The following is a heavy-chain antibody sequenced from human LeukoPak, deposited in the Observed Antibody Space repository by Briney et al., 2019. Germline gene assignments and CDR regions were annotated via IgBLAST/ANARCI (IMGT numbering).Heavy chain of an antibody. V-gene: IGHV3-53*01. CDR3: ARDPGDYYYGMDV. CDR2: IYSGGST. D-gene: IGHD7-27*01. Sequence: GGSLRLSCAASGFTVSSNYMSWVRQAPGKGLEWVSVIYSGGSTYYADSVKGRFTISRDNSKNTLYLQMNSLRVEDTAVYYCARDPGDYYYGMDVWGQGTTVTVSS. CDR1: GFTVSSNY. J-gene: IGHJ6*02.